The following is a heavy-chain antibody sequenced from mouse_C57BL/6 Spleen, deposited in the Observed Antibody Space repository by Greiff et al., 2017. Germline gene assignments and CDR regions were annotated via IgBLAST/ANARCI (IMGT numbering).Heavy chain of an antibody. Sequence: QVQLQQPGAELVKPGASVKLSCKASGYTFTSYWMQWVKQRPGQGLEWIGEIDPSDSYTNYNQKFKGKATLTVDTSSSTAYMQLSSLTSEDSAVYYCAPGKENAMDYWGQGTSVTVSS. CDR2: IDPSDSYT. J-gene: IGHJ4*01. CDR1: GYTFTSYW. V-gene: IGHV1-50*01. D-gene: IGHD4-1*01. CDR3: APGKENAMDY.